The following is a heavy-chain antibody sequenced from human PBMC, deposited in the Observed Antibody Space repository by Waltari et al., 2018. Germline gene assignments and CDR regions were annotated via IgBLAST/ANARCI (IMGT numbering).Heavy chain of an antibody. Sequence: EVQLVESGGGLVQPGGSLRLSCAASGFTFSSYDMPWVRQATGKGLEWVSAIGTAGDTYYPGSVNGRFTISRENAKNSLYLQMNSLRAGDTAVYYCARGGGRAFDIWGQGTMVTVSS. CDR3: ARGGGRAFDI. CDR1: GFTFSSYD. V-gene: IGHV3-13*01. CDR2: IGTAGDT. J-gene: IGHJ3*02.